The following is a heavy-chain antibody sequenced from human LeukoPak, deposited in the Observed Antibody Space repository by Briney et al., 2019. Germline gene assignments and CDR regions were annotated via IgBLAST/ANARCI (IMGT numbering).Heavy chain of an antibody. CDR3: ARDSPYSGSSNWFDP. CDR1: GYTFTSYG. Sequence: ASVKVSCKASGYTFTSYGISWVRQAPGQGLEWMGWISAYNGNTNYAQKLQGRVTMTTDTSTSTAYMELRSLRSDDTAVYYCARDSPYSGSSNWFDPWGQGNLVTVSS. J-gene: IGHJ5*02. V-gene: IGHV1-18*01. CDR2: ISAYNGNT. D-gene: IGHD1-26*01.